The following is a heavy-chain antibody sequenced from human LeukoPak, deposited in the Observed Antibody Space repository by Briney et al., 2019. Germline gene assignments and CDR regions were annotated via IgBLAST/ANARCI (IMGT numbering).Heavy chain of an antibody. Sequence: GSVQVSCKVSGYTLTEISMHWVRQAPGERRGWMGGFVPEDGETIYAQKFQGRVTMTEDTSTDTAYIELSSLRSEDTAVYYWARGGVGGPRGSDAMDVWGKGTTVTVSS. J-gene: IGHJ6*04. CDR2: FVPEDGET. V-gene: IGHV1-24*01. D-gene: IGHD3-10*01. CDR3: ARGGVGGPRGSDAMDV. CDR1: GYTLTEIS.